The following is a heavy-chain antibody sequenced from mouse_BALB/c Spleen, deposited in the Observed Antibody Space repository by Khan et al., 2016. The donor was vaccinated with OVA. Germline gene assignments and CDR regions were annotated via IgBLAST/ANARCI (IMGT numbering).Heavy chain of an antibody. D-gene: IGHD1-1*01. J-gene: IGHJ3*01. Sequence: EVELVESGGGLVKPGGSLKLSCTASGFTFSAFAMSWVRQTPEKRLDWVASISSGGTTYYPDILKGRFTISRDNARNILYLQMSSLRSEDTAMYSCAREVYGSNYALFAYWGQGTLVTVSA. V-gene: IGHV5-6-5*01. CDR2: ISSGGTT. CDR1: GFTFSAFA. CDR3: AREVYGSNYALFAY.